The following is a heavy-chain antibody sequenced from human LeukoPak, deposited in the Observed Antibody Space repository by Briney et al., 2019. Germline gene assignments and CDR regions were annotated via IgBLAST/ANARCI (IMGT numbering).Heavy chain of an antibody. CDR3: ARDGGVLSYLALSRHGMDV. CDR1: GGSISSYY. V-gene: IGHV4-59*12. Sequence: PSETLSLTCTVSGGSISSYYWSWIRQPPGKGLEWIGYIYYSGSTNYNPSLKSRVTISVDTSKNQFSLKLSSVTAADTAVYYCARDGGVLSYLALSRHGMDVWGQGTTVTVSS. J-gene: IGHJ6*02. CDR2: IYYSGST. D-gene: IGHD2-8*01.